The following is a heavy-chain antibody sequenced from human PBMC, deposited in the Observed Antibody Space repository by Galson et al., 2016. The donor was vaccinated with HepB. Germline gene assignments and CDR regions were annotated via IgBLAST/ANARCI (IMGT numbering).Heavy chain of an antibody. CDR3: AKGVEGYYDSSGTHYYYYGMDV. J-gene: IGHJ6*02. Sequence: SLRLSCAASGFSFSSCAMSWVRQAPGKGLEWVSAISGSGGSTYYAESVKGRFTISRDNSKNTLYLQMNSLRAEDTAVYYCAKGVEGYYDSSGTHYYYYGMDVWGQGTTVTVSS. CDR2: ISGSGGST. CDR1: GFSFSSCA. V-gene: IGHV3-23*01. D-gene: IGHD3-22*01.